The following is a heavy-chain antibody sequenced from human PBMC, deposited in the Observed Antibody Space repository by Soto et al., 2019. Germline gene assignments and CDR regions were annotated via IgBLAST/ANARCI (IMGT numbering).Heavy chain of an antibody. J-gene: IGHJ6*02. CDR2: IIPILGIA. V-gene: IGHV1-69*02. Sequence: SVKVSCKASGGTFSSYTISWVRQAPGQGLEWMGRIIPILGIANYAQNFQGRVTITRDTSASTAYMELSSLRSEDTAVYYCARGMLWFGEFFGMDVWGQGTTVTVSS. CDR1: GGTFSSYT. CDR3: ARGMLWFGEFFGMDV. D-gene: IGHD3-10*01.